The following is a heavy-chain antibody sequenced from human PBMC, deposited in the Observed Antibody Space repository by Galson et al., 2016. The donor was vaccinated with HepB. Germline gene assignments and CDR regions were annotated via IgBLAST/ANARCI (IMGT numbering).Heavy chain of an antibody. D-gene: IGHD3-10*01. CDR1: GFTFEDYA. J-gene: IGHJ6*02. V-gene: IGHV3-13*01. CDR2: INIADET. CDR3: VRNYGSGSHLFYGIDV. Sequence: SLRLSCAASGFTFEDYAMHWVRQPTGTGLEWVSGINIADETYYSGSVKGRFSISRENGKNSFYLQMNSLTAGDTGVYYCVRNYGSGSHLFYGIDVWGQGTTATVSS.